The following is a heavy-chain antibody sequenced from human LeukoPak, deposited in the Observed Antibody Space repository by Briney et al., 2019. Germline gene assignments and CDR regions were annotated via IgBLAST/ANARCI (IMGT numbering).Heavy chain of an antibody. V-gene: IGHV3-21*01. CDR2: VSPSSTYI. J-gene: IGHJ4*02. CDR1: GFKFTTYT. CDR3: ARAYGSGSYSLDC. Sequence: GGSLRLSCAASGFKFTTYTMNWVRRAPGKGLEWVSSVSPSSTYIYYADSLKGRFTVSRDNAKNSLSLQMDSLRAEDTAVYYCARAYGSGSYSLDCWGQGTLVTVSS. D-gene: IGHD3-10*01.